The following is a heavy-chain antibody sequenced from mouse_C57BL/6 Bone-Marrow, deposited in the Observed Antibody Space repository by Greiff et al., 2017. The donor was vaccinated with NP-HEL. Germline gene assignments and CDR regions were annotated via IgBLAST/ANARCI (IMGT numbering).Heavy chain of an antibody. CDR1: GYTFTDHT. D-gene: IGHD2-3*01. V-gene: IGHV1-78*01. CDR3: ARSFDGYYWFAC. CDR2: IYPSDGST. J-gene: IGHJ3*01. Sequence: VKLQESDAELVKPGASVKISCKASGYTFTDHTIHWMKQRPEQGLEWIGYIYPSDGSTKYNEKFKGKATLTADKSSSTAYMQLNSLTSEDSAVYFGARSFDGYYWFACWGQGTLVTVSA.